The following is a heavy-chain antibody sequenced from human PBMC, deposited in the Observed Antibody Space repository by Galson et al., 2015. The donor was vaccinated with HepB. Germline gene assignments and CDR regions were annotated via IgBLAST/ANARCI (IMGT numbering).Heavy chain of an antibody. CDR2: ISWNSGSI. J-gene: IGHJ6*03. Sequence: SLRLSCAASGFTFDDYAMHWVRQAPGKGLEWVSGISWNSGSIGYADSVKGRFTISRDNAKNSLYLQMNSLRAEDTALYYCAKAAGPPDVVVPAAHYYYYYYMDVWGKGTTVTVSS. CDR1: GFTFDDYA. V-gene: IGHV3-9*01. D-gene: IGHD2-2*01. CDR3: AKAAGPPDVVVPAAHYYYYYYMDV.